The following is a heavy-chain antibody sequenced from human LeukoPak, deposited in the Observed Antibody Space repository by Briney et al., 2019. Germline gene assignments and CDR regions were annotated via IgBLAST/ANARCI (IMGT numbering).Heavy chain of an antibody. J-gene: IGHJ5*01. CDR2: ISSSGSTI. D-gene: IGHD3-22*01. V-gene: IGHV3-48*04. CDR3: ARDRYSSGWYDS. CDR1: GFSFSYQG. Sequence: GGSLRLSCAGSGFSFSYQGMTWVRQSPGKGLEWVSYISSSGSTIYYADSVKGRFTISRDNARNSLYLQMNSLRVEDTAVYYCARDRYSSGWYDSWGQGTRVTVSS.